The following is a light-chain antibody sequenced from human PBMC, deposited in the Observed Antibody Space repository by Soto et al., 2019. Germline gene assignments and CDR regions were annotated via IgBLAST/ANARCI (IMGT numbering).Light chain of an antibody. Sequence: AIQLTQSPSSLSASVGDRVTITCQASQGIGSSTFAWYQQKAGKAPTLLIYDVSNLQRGVPTRFSGSGSGTDFSLTISSLQPEDFATYYCQQFDTYPLTFGQGTRLDIK. CDR1: QGIGSST. CDR3: QQFDTYPLT. CDR2: DVS. J-gene: IGKJ5*01. V-gene: IGKV1-13*02.